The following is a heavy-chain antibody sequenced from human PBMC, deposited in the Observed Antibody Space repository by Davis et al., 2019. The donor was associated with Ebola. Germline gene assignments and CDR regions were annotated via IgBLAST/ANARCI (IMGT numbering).Heavy chain of an antibody. D-gene: IGHD2-8*02. Sequence: GESLKISCEASGYTFNTYWIGWVRQMPGKGLEWMGIIYTGDSDTRYSPSFRGQVTISADKSIKTAFLQWSSLKASDTAMYYCASLRRTITGMDDAFDIWGQGTMVTVSS. V-gene: IGHV5-51*01. CDR3: ASLRRTITGMDDAFDI. CDR2: IYTGDSDT. CDR1: GYTFNTYW. J-gene: IGHJ3*02.